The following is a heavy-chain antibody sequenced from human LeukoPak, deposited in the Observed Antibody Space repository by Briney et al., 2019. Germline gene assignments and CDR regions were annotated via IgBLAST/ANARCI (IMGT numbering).Heavy chain of an antibody. D-gene: IGHD6-13*01. J-gene: IGHJ5*02. CDR2: MNPNSGNT. CDR1: GYTFTSYD. Sequence: ASVPVSCKASGYTFTSYDINWVRQATGQGLEWMGWMNPNSGNTGYAQKFQGRVTMTRNTSISTAYLELSSLRSEDTAVYYCARAAFVASNSDWFDPWGQGTLLTVSS. V-gene: IGHV1-8*01. CDR3: ARAAFVASNSDWFDP.